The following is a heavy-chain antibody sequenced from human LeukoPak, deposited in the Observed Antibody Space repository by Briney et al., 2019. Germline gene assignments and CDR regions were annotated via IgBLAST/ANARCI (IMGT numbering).Heavy chain of an antibody. CDR3: ARDPGGALFGWFDP. CDR1: GFTFSSYW. Sequence: GGSLRLSCAASGFTFSSYWMSWVRQAPGKGLEWVANIKQDESEKYYVDSVKGRFTISRDNAKNSLYLQMNSLRAEDTAVYYCARDPGGALFGWFDPWGQGTLVTVSS. CDR2: IKQDESEK. J-gene: IGHJ5*02. V-gene: IGHV3-7*01. D-gene: IGHD2-21*01.